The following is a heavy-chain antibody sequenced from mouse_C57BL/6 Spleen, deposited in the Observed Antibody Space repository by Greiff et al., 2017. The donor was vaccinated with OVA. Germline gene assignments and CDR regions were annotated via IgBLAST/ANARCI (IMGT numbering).Heavy chain of an antibody. CDR1: GFTFSDYY. V-gene: IGHV5-16*01. CDR2: INYDGSST. Sequence: EVKLVESEGGLVQPGSSMKLSCTASGFTFSDYYMAWVRQVPEKGLEWVANINYDGSSTYYLDSLKSRFIISRDNAKNILYLQMSSLKSEDTATYYCARGYGNYDYWGQGTTLTVSS. J-gene: IGHJ2*01. D-gene: IGHD2-1*01. CDR3: ARGYGNYDY.